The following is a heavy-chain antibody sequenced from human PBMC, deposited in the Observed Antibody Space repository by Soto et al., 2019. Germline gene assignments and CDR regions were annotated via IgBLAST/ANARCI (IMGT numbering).Heavy chain of an antibody. V-gene: IGHV3-9*01. CDR1: GFTFDDYA. J-gene: IGHJ4*02. CDR2: ISWNSGSI. CDR3: ASNWDLYY. D-gene: IGHD1-1*01. Sequence: EVQLVESGGGLVQPGRSLRLSCAASGFTFDDYAMHWVRQAPGKGLEWVSGISWNSGSIGYADSVKGRFTISRDNAKNSLYLQMNSLRAEDTALYYCASNWDLYYWGQGTLVTVSS.